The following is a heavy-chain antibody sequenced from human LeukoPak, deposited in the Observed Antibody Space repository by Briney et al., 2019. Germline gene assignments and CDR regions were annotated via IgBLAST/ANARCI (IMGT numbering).Heavy chain of an antibody. CDR1: GDTLTELS. Sequence: ASLKVSCKVSGDTLTELSMHWVRQAPGKGLEWMGGFDPEDGETIYAQKCQGRVTMTEDTSADTAYMELSSLRSEGTAVYYCATVDSSGWYWRFDPWGQGTLVTVSP. D-gene: IGHD6-19*01. V-gene: IGHV1-24*01. CDR2: FDPEDGET. CDR3: ATVDSSGWYWRFDP. J-gene: IGHJ5*02.